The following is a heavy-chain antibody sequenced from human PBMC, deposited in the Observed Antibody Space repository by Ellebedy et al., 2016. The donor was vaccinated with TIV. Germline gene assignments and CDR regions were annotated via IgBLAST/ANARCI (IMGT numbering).Heavy chain of an antibody. CDR2: IIPMLATT. J-gene: IGHJ4*02. D-gene: IGHD3-10*01. CDR3: AGVGAYFTSGSYHNYLDF. CDR1: GDTFTNYA. V-gene: IGHV1-69*10. Sequence: SVKVSCKAPGDTFTNYAFTWVRQAPGQGLEWMGGIIPMLATTNYAQKFQGRVTITADRFTSTAYMELSSLRSEDTAVYYCAGVGAYFTSGSYHNYLDFWGQGTLVTVSS.